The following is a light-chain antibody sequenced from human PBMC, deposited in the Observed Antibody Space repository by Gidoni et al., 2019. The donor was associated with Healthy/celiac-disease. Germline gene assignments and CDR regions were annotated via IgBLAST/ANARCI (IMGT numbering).Light chain of an antibody. CDR3: QQYNNWLRGT. V-gene: IGKV3-15*01. CDR2: GAS. J-gene: IGKJ3*01. CDR1: QSVSSN. Sequence: EIVITQSPATLSVSPGERATLSCRASQSVSSNLAWYQQKPGQAPRLLIYGASTRATGIPARFSGSGSGTEFTLTISSLQSEDFAVYYCQQYNNWLRGTFGPGTKVDIK.